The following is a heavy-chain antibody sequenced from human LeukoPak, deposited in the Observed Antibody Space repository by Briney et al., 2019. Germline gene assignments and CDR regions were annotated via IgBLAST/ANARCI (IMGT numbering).Heavy chain of an antibody. CDR3: ARGQRRLQDY. CDR1: GGSVSSDSYF. Sequence: SDTLSLTCTVSGGSVSSDSYFWTWIRQPPGKGLEWIGYIYYSGSTNYNPSLKSRVTISLDTSKSQISLKLSSVTAADTAVYYCARGQRRLQDYWGQGTLVTVSS. J-gene: IGHJ4*02. V-gene: IGHV4-61*01. CDR2: IYYSGST.